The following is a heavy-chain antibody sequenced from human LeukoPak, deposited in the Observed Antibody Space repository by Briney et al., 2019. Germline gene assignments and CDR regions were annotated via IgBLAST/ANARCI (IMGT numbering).Heavy chain of an antibody. Sequence: GGSLRLSCAASGFSFSISAMSWARLAPGKGLEWVAAISGSGGTGSAYYAESVRGRFSIFRDNSENMVYLEMNGLRPEDTAIYYCSKSIRFDPWGQGTLVTVSS. V-gene: IGHV3-23*01. CDR1: GFSFSISA. J-gene: IGHJ5*02. D-gene: IGHD3-3*01. CDR3: SKSIRFDP. CDR2: ISGSGGTGSA.